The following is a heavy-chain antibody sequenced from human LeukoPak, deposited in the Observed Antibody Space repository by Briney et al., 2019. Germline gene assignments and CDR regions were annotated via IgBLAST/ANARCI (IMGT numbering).Heavy chain of an antibody. D-gene: IGHD6-13*01. J-gene: IGHJ6*03. Sequence: SETLSLTCAFYGGSLSGSHWSWIRQPPGEGLEWIGEINDSGDTNYNPSLKSRVTISVDTYRKQFSLKVTSVTAADTAVYYCARKPRGSIATPGTWFSYYHYYYMDVWGRGTTVIVSS. CDR2: INDSGDT. CDR3: ARKPRGSIATPGTWFSYYHYYYMDV. CDR1: GGSLSGSH. V-gene: IGHV4-34*01.